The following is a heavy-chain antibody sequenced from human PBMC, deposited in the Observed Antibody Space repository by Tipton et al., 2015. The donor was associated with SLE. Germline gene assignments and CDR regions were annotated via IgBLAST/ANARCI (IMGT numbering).Heavy chain of an antibody. D-gene: IGHD3-16*01. Sequence: SLRLSCAASGFTFSSYGIHWVRQAPGKGLVWVSRINSDGSSTSYADSVKGRFTISRDNAKNTLYLQMNSLRAEDTAVYYCARSGGMGTFDYWGQGTLVTVSS. CDR3: ARSGGMGTFDY. J-gene: IGHJ4*02. CDR2: INSDGSST. V-gene: IGHV3-74*01. CDR1: GFTFSSYG.